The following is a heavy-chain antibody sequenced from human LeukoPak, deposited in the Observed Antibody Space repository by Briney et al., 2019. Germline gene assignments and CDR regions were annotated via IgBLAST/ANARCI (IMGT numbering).Heavy chain of an antibody. CDR2: IYYSGST. CDR1: GDSIINYY. CDR3: ARHRGSGSPYFDY. J-gene: IGHJ4*02. D-gene: IGHD3-10*01. V-gene: IGHV4-59*08. Sequence: SETLSLTCTVSGDSIINYYWSWIRQSPGKGLEWIGYIYYSGSTKYNPSLKSRVTISVDTSKDQFSLKLSSVTAADTAVYYCARHRGSGSPYFDYWGQGTLVTVSS.